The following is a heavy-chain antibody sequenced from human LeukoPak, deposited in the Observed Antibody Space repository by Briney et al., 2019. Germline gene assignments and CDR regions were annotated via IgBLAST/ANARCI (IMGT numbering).Heavy chain of an antibody. Sequence: SETLSLTCTVSSGSISNYYWSWIRQPPGKGLEWIGYISYTGSTIYNPSLKSRVTLSMDTSKNQFSLKLSSVTAADTAVYYCARGQPVLTATPFDYWGQGTLVTVSS. J-gene: IGHJ4*02. V-gene: IGHV4-59*08. D-gene: IGHD2-21*02. CDR3: ARGQPVLTATPFDY. CDR2: ISYTGST. CDR1: SGSISNYY.